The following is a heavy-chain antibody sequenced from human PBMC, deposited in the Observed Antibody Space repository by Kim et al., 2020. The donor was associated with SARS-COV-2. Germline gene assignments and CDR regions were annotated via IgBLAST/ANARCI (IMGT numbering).Heavy chain of an antibody. J-gene: IGHJ4*02. D-gene: IGHD3-16*02. Sequence: SETLSLACTVSGGSISSGDYYWSWIRQPPGKGLEWIGYIYYSGSTYYNPSLKSRVTISVDTSKNQFSLKLSSVTAADTAVYYCARTPYDYVWGSYRPQAHYYFDYWGQGTLVTVSS. CDR2: IYYSGST. V-gene: IGHV4-30-4*01. CDR1: GGSISSGDYY. CDR3: ARTPYDYVWGSYRPQAHYYFDY.